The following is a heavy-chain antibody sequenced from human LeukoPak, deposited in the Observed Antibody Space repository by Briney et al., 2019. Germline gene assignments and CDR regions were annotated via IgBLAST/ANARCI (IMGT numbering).Heavy chain of an antibody. CDR3: AKGSYYDASGYYFTSWYFDL. J-gene: IGHJ2*01. V-gene: IGHV3-23*01. CDR1: GFAFSSYA. D-gene: IGHD3-22*01. CDR2: ASGSGANT. Sequence: GGSLRLSCAASGFAFSSYAMNWVRQAPGKGLEWVSVASGSGANTYYADSVKDRFTISRDNSKDTLFLQMNSLRAEDTAIYYCAKGSYYDASGYYFTSWYFDLWGRGAVVTVSS.